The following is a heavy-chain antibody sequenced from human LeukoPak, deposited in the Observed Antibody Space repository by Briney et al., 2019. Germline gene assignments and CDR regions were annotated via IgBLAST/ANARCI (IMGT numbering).Heavy chain of an antibody. CDR3: AREDELPSLDY. CDR2: IYHSGST. Sequence: SETLSLTCGVSGGSFSGYYWSWIRQPPGKGLEWIGSIYHSGSTYYNPSLKSRVTISVDTSKNQFSLKLSSVTAADTAVYYCAREDELPSLDYWGQGTLVTVSS. CDR1: GGSFSGYY. V-gene: IGHV4-34*01. D-gene: IGHD2-15*01. J-gene: IGHJ4*02.